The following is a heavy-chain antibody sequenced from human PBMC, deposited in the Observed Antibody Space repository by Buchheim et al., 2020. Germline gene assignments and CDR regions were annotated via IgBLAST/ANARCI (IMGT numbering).Heavy chain of an antibody. V-gene: IGHV4-34*01. CDR1: GGSFSGYY. CDR3: ARRYYDFWHGRVDV. D-gene: IGHD3-3*01. Sequence: QVQLQQWGAGLLKPSETLSLTCAVYGGSFSGYYWSWIRQPPGKGLEWIGEINHSGSTNYNPSLQSRVTISVDTSKNQFSLQLSAVTAADTAVYYCARRYYDFWHGRVDVWGQGTT. J-gene: IGHJ6*02. CDR2: INHSGST.